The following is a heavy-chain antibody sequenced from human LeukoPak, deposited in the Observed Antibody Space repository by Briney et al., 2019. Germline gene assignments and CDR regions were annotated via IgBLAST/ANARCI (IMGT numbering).Heavy chain of an antibody. CDR1: GFTFSSAW. Sequence: GGSLRLSCAASGFTFSSAWMSWVRQAPGKGLEWVGRIKTDGGTTDYPAPVKGRFTISRDDSKNMLYLQMNSLKTEDTAVYYCTAVRGFGYGYRVDYWGQGTLVTVSS. V-gene: IGHV3-15*01. CDR3: TAVRGFGYGYRVDY. J-gene: IGHJ4*02. CDR2: IKTDGGTT. D-gene: IGHD5-18*01.